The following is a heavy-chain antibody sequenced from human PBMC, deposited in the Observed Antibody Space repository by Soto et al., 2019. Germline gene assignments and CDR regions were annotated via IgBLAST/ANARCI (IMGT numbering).Heavy chain of an antibody. CDR2: ISGYNGNT. Sequence: ASVKVSCNTSGYTFTSYGISWVRQAPGQGLEWMGWISGYNGNTNYAQKLQGRVTMTTDTSTSAAYMELRSLRSDDTAVYYCARSQAGSGTYYNVGYYYYSGMDVWGQGTTVTVSS. D-gene: IGHD3-10*01. CDR1: GYTFTSYG. V-gene: IGHV1-18*01. J-gene: IGHJ6*02. CDR3: ARSQAGSGTYYNVGYYYYSGMDV.